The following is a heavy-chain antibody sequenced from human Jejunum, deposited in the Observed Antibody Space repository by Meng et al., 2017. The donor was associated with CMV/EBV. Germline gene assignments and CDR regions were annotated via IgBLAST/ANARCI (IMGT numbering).Heavy chain of an antibody. CDR3: TRGGSGWYFDH. J-gene: IGHJ4*02. V-gene: IGHV3-73*01. CDR2: IRPKVDNYVT. Sequence: SGLTFSDSTLHWVRQASGKGLEWVGRIRPKVDNYVTGYGASVKGRFTISRDDSKNTAYLQLNSLKPEDTAVYYCTRGGSGWYFDHWGQGTLVTVSS. CDR1: GLTFSDST. D-gene: IGHD6-19*01.